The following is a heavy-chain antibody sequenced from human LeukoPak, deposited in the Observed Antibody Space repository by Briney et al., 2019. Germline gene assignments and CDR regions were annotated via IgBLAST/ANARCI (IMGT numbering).Heavy chain of an antibody. CDR3: AREEGLLWFGEFSL. D-gene: IGHD3-10*01. CDR1: GGSINSYY. V-gene: IGHV4-4*07. CDR2: IYTSGST. J-gene: IGHJ4*02. Sequence: SETLSLTCTVSGGSINSYYWSWIRQPAGKGLEWIGRIYTSGSTNYNPSLKSRVTMSVDTSKNQFSLKLSSVTAADTAVYYCAREEGLLWFGEFSLWGQGTLVTVSS.